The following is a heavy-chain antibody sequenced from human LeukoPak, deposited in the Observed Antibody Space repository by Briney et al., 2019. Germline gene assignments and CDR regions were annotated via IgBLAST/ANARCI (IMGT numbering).Heavy chain of an antibody. D-gene: IGHD2-2*01. CDR3: ARVVGAAPFDY. Sequence: GESLKTSFHGSGYRFSSYWIAWVRQMPGQGPEMMGVIYPSDSHTTYSPSFQGQVTTSADKSIHTAYLQWNSLQASDTAIYYCARVVGAAPFDYWGQGTLVTVSS. V-gene: IGHV5-51*01. CDR1: GYRFSSYW. J-gene: IGHJ4*02. CDR2: IYPSDSHT.